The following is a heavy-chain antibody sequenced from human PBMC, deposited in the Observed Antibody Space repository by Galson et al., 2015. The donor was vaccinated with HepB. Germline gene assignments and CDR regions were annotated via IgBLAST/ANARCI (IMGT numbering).Heavy chain of an antibody. Sequence: SVKVSCKASGGTFSDYAISWVRQAPGQGPEWMGRIIPILGTVNYAQKFQGRVTITADKSTSTAYMELSSLRSEDTAVYYCARVPGDYFDYRGQGTLVTVSS. J-gene: IGHJ4*02. CDR3: ARVPGDYFDY. V-gene: IGHV1-69*04. CDR1: GGTFSDYA. CDR2: IIPILGTV.